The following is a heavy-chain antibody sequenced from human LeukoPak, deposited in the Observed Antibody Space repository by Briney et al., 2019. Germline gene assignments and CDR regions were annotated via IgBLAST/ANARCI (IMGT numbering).Heavy chain of an antibody. CDR2: INPNSGGT. J-gene: IGHJ5*02. Sequence: ASVKVSCKASGYTFTGYYMHWVRQAPGQGLEWMGRINPNSGGTNYAQKFQGRVTMTRDTSISTAYMELSRLRSDDTAMYYCARFDCSGGSCYGKFDPWGQGTLVTVSS. CDR1: GYTFTGYY. CDR3: ARFDCSGGSCYGKFDP. D-gene: IGHD2-15*01. V-gene: IGHV1-2*06.